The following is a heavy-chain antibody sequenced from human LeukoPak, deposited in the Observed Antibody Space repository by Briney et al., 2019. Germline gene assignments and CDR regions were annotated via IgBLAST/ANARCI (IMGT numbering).Heavy chain of an antibody. V-gene: IGHV5-51*01. CDR3: ARRRFWDIVVVPADNDAFDI. J-gene: IGHJ3*02. Sequence: GESLKISCKGSGYSFTSYWIGWVRQMPGKGLEWVGIIYPGDSDTRYSPSFQGQVTISADKSISTAYLQWSSLKASDTAMYYCARRRFWDIVVVPADNDAFDIWGQGTMVTVSS. CDR2: IYPGDSDT. CDR1: GYSFTSYW. D-gene: IGHD2-2*01.